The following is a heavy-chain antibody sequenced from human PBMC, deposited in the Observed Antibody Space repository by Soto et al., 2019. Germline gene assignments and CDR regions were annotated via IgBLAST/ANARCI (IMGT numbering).Heavy chain of an antibody. Sequence: SETLSLTCSVDGGFVSIGSYYWIGIRHPPGKGLEWIGEMSHSGGTHFNPSLKSRVTISVDTSKNQFSLKMSSVTAADTALYYCARVERGTATTVVDAFDIWGPGTMVTVSS. CDR1: GGFVSIGSYY. V-gene: IGHV4-61*01. D-gene: IGHD1-1*01. CDR2: MSHSGGT. J-gene: IGHJ3*02. CDR3: ARVERGTATTVVDAFDI.